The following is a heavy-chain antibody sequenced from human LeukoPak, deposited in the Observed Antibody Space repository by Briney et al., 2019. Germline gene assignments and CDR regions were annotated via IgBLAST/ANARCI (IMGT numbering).Heavy chain of an antibody. CDR2: TNPNSGNT. CDR3: ARGKLRQQLVWFDP. Sequence: ASVKVSCKASGYTFTSYDINWVRQATGQGLEWMGWTNPNSGNTGYAQKFQGRVTMTRNTSISTAYMELSSLRSEDTAVYYCARGKLRQQLVWFDPWGQGTLVTVSS. J-gene: IGHJ5*02. V-gene: IGHV1-8*01. D-gene: IGHD6-13*01. CDR1: GYTFTSYD.